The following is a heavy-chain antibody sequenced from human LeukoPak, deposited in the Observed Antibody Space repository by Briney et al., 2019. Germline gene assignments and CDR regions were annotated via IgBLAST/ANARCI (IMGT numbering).Heavy chain of an antibody. J-gene: IGHJ4*02. CDR2: ISWNSGSI. CDR1: GFTFDDYA. D-gene: IGHD1-26*01. CDR3: ARDKWELLTYFDY. V-gene: IGHV3-9*01. Sequence: PGRSLRLSCAASGFTFDDYAMHWVRQAPGKGLEWVSGISWNSGSIGYADSVKGRFTISRDNAKNSLYLQMNSLRAGDTAVYYCARDKWELLTYFDYWGQGTLVTVSS.